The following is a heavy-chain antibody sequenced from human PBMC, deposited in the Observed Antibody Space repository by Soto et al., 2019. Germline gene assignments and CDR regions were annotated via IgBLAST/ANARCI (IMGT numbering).Heavy chain of an antibody. CDR1: GFTFSSYG. J-gene: IGHJ6*02. CDR3: ARQVVPAAPSYDYGMDV. V-gene: IGHV3-33*01. CDR2: RWDAGNDK. Sequence: GGSLRLSCAASGFTFSSYGMHWIRQAPGQGLEYVPVRWDAGNDKYDADCVKGGFTISRDNSKNTLYLQTNSLRAEDTAVYYCARQVVPAAPSYDYGMDVWGQATTVTVSS. D-gene: IGHD2-2*01.